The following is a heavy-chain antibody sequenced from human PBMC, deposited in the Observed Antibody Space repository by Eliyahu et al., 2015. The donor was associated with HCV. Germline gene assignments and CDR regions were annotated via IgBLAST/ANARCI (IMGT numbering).Heavy chain of an antibody. J-gene: IGHJ4*02. Sequence: QLQLQESGPGLVKPSETLSLTCTVSGGSISSSSYYWGWIRQPPGKGLEWIGSIYYSGGTYYNPSLKSRVTISVDTSKNQFSLKLSSVTAADTAVYYCARHIGGYDPRVPFDYWGQGTLVTVSS. CDR1: GGSISSSSYY. CDR2: IYYSGGT. D-gene: IGHD5-12*01. V-gene: IGHV4-39*01. CDR3: ARHIGGYDPRVPFDY.